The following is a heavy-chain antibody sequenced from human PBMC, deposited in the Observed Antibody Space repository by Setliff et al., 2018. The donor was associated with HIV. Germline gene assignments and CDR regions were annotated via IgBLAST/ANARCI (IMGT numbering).Heavy chain of an antibody. J-gene: IGHJ6*02. CDR1: GGSLSGYY. CDR2: INHSGST. D-gene: IGHD2-15*01. V-gene: IGHV4-34*01. CDR3: AREQYHFVVDYYYYYGMDV. Sequence: SETLSLTCAVYGGSLSGYYWTWIRQPPGKGLEWIGEINHSGSTNYNPSLKSRVTISIDTSKNQFSLKLSSVTAADTAMYYCAREQYHFVVDYYYYYGMDVWGQGNTVTVSS.